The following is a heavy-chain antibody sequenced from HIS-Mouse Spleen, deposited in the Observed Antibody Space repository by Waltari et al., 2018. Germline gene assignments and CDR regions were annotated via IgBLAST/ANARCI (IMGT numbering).Heavy chain of an antibody. CDR1: GFSLSTSGMC. CDR3: ARIAEGYTSGWYAFDY. J-gene: IGHJ4*02. D-gene: IGHD6-19*01. CDR2: IDWDDDK. Sequence: QVTLRESGPALVKPTQTLTLTCTFSGFSLSTSGMCVSWIRQPPGKALEWLARIDWDDDKYYSTSVKTRLTISRDTSKNQVVLTMTNMDPLDTATYYCARIAEGYTSGWYAFDYWGQGTLVTVSS. V-gene: IGHV2-70*15.